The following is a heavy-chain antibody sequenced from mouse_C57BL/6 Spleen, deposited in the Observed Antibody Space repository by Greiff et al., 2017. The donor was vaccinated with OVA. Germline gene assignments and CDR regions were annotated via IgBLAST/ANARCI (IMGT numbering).Heavy chain of an antibody. CDR3: TSYGNYGAY. V-gene: IGHV1-15*01. CDR1: GYTFTDYE. J-gene: IGHJ3*01. D-gene: IGHD2-1*01. Sequence: VKLMESGAELVRPGASVTLSCKASGYTFTDYEMHWVKQTPVHGLEWIGAIDPETGGTAYNQKFKGKAILTADKSSSTAYMELRSLTSEYSAVYYCTSYGNYGAYWGQGTQVTVSA. CDR2: IDPETGGT.